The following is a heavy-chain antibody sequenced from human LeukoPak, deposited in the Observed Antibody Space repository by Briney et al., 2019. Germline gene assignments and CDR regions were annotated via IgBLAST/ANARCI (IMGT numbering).Heavy chain of an antibody. Sequence: ASVKVSCKASGYTFTSYYIHWVRQAPGQGLEWMGIINPSGGSTNYAQDFQGRVTMTRDTTTSTVYMELSSLRSEDTAVYYCARRELAGSTAYFDYWGQGTLVTVSS. CDR2: INPSGGST. CDR1: GYTFTSYY. CDR3: ARRELAGSTAYFDY. J-gene: IGHJ4*02. V-gene: IGHV1-46*01. D-gene: IGHD1-26*01.